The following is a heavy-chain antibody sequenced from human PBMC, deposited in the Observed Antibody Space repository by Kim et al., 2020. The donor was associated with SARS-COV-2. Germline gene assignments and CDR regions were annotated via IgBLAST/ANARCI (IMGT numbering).Heavy chain of an antibody. CDR1: GFTFDDYA. J-gene: IGHJ3*01. CDR2: ISWNSGSI. CDR3: AKSHLWFRELLQLIDAF. Sequence: GGSLRLSCAASGFTFDDYAMHWVRQAPGKGLEWVSGISWNSGSIGYADSVKGRFTISRDNAKNSLYLQMNSLRAEDTALYYCAKSHLWFRELLQLIDAF. V-gene: IGHV3-9*01. D-gene: IGHD3-10*01.